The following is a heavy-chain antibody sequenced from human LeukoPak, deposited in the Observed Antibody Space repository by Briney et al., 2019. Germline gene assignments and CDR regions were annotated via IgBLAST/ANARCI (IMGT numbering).Heavy chain of an antibody. CDR1: GFTFSSYA. D-gene: IGHD6-19*01. V-gene: IGHV3-23*01. J-gene: IGHJ6*02. CDR2: ISGSGGST. Sequence: GGSLRLSCAASGFTFSSYAMSWVRQAPGKGLEWVSAISGSGGSTYYADSVKGRFTISRDNSKNTLYLQMNSLRAEDTAVYYCAKAPREQWLVRRNYYYGRDVWGQGTTVTVSS. CDR3: AKAPREQWLVRRNYYYGRDV.